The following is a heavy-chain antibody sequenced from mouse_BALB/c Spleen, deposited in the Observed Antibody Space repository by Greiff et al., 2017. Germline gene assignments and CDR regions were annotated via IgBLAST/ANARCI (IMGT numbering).Heavy chain of an antibody. CDR1: GYTFTSYW. CDR2: IAPGSGST. V-gene: IGHV1S41*01. Sequence: DLVKPGASVKLSCKASGYTFTSYWINWIKQRPGQGLEWIGRIAPGSGSTYYNEMFKGKATLTVDTSSSTAYIQLSSLSSEDSAVYFCARSGITTAYWGQGTLVTVSA. D-gene: IGHD2-4*01. CDR3: ARSGITTAY. J-gene: IGHJ3*01.